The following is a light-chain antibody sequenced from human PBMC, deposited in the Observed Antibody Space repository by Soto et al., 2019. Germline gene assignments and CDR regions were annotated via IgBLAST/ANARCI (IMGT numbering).Light chain of an antibody. CDR2: LNSDGSH. Sequence: QLVLPQSPSASASLGASVKLTCTLSSGHRTYAIAWHQQQPEKGPRFLMKLNSDGSHRKGDGIPDRFSGSSSGAERYLTISSLQSEDEADYYCQTWGTGIHVVFGEGTKLTVL. J-gene: IGLJ2*01. CDR1: SGHRTYA. V-gene: IGLV4-69*01. CDR3: QTWGTGIHVV.